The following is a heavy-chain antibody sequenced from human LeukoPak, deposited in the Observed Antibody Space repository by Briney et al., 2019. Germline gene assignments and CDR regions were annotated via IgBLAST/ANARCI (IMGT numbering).Heavy chain of an antibody. CDR3: VRQFRFDYKQVDY. Sequence: SETLSLTCSLSGDSISDTTYFWGWIRQPPGKGLEWIGSFYYGGSPYYNPSLKSRVTISVDTSVNQFSLNLNSVTAADTAVYYCVRQFRFDYKQVDYWGQGTLVSVSS. D-gene: IGHD5-12*01. CDR2: FYYGGSP. J-gene: IGHJ4*02. CDR1: GDSISDTTYF. V-gene: IGHV4-39*01.